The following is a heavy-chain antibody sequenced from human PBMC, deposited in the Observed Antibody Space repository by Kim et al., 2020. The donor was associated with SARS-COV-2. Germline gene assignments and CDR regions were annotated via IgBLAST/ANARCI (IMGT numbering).Heavy chain of an antibody. CDR1: GFSLSTYD. CDR3: ARVELQGYLDY. Sequence: GGSLRLSCEASGFSLSTYDMQWVRQSRGGGLEWVSAISRAGATYYLGSVKGRFSISREDAKNFVYLQMNSLTAGDTAVYYCARVELQGYLDYLGQGTLVTVSS. D-gene: IGHD2-15*01. CDR2: ISRAGAT. V-gene: IGHV3-13*04. J-gene: IGHJ4*02.